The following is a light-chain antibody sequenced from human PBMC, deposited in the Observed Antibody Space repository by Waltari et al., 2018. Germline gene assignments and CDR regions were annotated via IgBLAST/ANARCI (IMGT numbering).Light chain of an antibody. CDR1: KNDIGTYNF. Sequence: QSALTQPASLSGSPGQSLTISCAGTKNDIGTYNFVSWFQQFPGQAPKLMVSEATKRPSGVSYRFSGSKSGNTASLTISGLQAEDEADYYCCSYAGGSRVIFGGGTKLTVL. CDR2: EAT. J-gene: IGLJ2*01. V-gene: IGLV2-23*01. CDR3: CSYAGGSRVI.